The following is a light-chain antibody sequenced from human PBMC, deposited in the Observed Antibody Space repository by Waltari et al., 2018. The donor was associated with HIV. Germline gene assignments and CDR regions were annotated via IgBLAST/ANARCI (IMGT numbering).Light chain of an antibody. CDR1: SSNIGSSY. CDR3: ATWDDSLSGLWV. CDR2: RNN. V-gene: IGLV1-47*01. Sequence: QSVLTQPPSASGTPGQRVTISCSGSSSNIGSSYVYWYQQLPGTAPKLLMYRNNPRPSGVPDRFSGSKSGTSASLAISGLRSEDEADYYCATWDDSLSGLWVFGGGTKLTVL. J-gene: IGLJ3*02.